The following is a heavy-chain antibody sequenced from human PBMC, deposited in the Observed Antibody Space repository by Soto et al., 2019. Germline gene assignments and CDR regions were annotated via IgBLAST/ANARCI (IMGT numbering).Heavy chain of an antibody. CDR1: GYTFTSYY. CDR3: AILYYYDSSGYQRTYNWFDP. D-gene: IGHD3-22*01. Sequence: EASVKVSCKASGYTFTSYYMHWVRQAPGQGLEWMGIINPSGGSTSYAQKFQGRVTMTRDTSTSTVYMELSSLRSEDTAVYYCAILYYYDSSGYQRTYNWFDPWGQGTLVTVSS. J-gene: IGHJ5*02. V-gene: IGHV1-46*01. CDR2: INPSGGST.